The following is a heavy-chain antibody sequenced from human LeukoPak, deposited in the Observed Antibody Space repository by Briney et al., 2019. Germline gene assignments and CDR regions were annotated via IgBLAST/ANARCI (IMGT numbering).Heavy chain of an antibody. D-gene: IGHD2-8*01. V-gene: IGHV4-38-2*02. CDR3: ARREIMGHLGFDY. Sequence: SETLSLTCTVSGYSISSGYYWGWIRQPPGKGLEWIGSIYHSGSTYYNPSLKSRVTISVDTSKNQFSLKLSSVTAADTAVYYCARREIMGHLGFDYWGQGTLVTVSS. CDR1: GYSISSGYY. CDR2: IYHSGST. J-gene: IGHJ4*02.